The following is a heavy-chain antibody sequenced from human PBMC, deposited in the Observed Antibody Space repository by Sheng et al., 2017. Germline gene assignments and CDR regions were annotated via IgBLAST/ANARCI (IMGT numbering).Heavy chain of an antibody. CDR2: IYPGDSDT. V-gene: IGHV5-51*01. D-gene: IGHD5-12*01. J-gene: IGHJ4*02. Sequence: EVQLVQSGPEVKKPGESLKISCQASGYSFTTFWIAWVRQMPGKGLEWMGIIYPGDSDTKYSPSFQGQVTISVDKSTSTAYLQWSSLRASDTAMYYCARQVGGYADYWGQGTLVTVSS. CDR3: ARQVGGYADY. CDR1: GYSFTTFW.